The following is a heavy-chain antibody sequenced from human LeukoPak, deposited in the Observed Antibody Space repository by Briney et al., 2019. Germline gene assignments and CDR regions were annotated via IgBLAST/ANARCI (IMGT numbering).Heavy chain of an antibody. V-gene: IGHV3-23*01. CDR3: AEPGGGAKAAAAPYY. J-gene: IGHJ4*02. CDR1: GFTFSSYA. Sequence: GGSLRLSCAASGFTFSSYAMSWVRQAPGKGLEWVSAISGSGGSTYYADSVKGRFTISRDNSKNTLYLQMNSLRAEDTAVYYCAEPGGGAKAAAAPYYWGQGTLVTVSS. D-gene: IGHD6-13*01. CDR2: ISGSGGST.